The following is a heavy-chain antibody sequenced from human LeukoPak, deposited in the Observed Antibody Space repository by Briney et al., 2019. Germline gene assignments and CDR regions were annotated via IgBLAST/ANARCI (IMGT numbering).Heavy chain of an antibody. CDR1: GFTVSSTY. D-gene: IGHD2-15*01. CDR2: IYSGGNI. J-gene: IGHJ4*02. Sequence: GGSLRLSCAASGFTVSSTYMSWVRQAPGKGLEWDSVIYSGGNIYYIDSVKGRFTISRDTSKNTLYLQMNSLRAEDTAVYYCASRHCSGGGCYFAGADPFDYWGQGTLVTVSS. CDR3: ASRHCSGGGCYFAGADPFDY. V-gene: IGHV3-53*01.